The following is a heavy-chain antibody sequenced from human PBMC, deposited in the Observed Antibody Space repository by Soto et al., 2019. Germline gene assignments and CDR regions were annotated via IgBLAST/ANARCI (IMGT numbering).Heavy chain of an antibody. CDR2: ISPHNDRT. D-gene: IGHD6-19*01. J-gene: IGHJ3*02. Sequence: QVQLVQSGADVKKPGASVKVSCKASGYNFTSYGISWVRQAPGHGLEWRGWISPHNDRTKYARRFQDRVTMTTETPTSTVYMELGSLRSDDTAVYYCARDLYYSSGRYFDHDAFDIWGQGTVVTVSS. V-gene: IGHV1-18*01. CDR3: ARDLYYSSGRYFDHDAFDI. CDR1: GYNFTSYG.